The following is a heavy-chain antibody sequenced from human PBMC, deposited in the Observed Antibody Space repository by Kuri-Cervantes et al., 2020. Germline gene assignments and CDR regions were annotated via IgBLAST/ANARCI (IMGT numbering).Heavy chain of an antibody. V-gene: IGHV1-18*01. Sequence: ASVKVSCKASGYTFTSYGISWVRQAPGQGLEWMGWISAYNGDTNYAQKFQGRVTITTDESTSTAYMELSSLRSEDTAVYYCARVVESLRMDAFDIWGQGTMVTVSS. CDR1: GYTFTSYG. D-gene: IGHD2-21*01. J-gene: IGHJ3*02. CDR2: ISAYNGDT. CDR3: ARVVESLRMDAFDI.